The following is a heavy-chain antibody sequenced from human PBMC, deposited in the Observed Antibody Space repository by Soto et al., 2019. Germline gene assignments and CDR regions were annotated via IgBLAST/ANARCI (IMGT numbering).Heavy chain of an antibody. J-gene: IGHJ4*02. D-gene: IGHD6-25*01. V-gene: IGHV4-31*03. CDR2: MYNDGRT. CDR1: GGSDSSGGFY. Sequence: QVRLQESGPGLVKPSQTLSLTCTVSGGSDSSGGFYWNWIRQHPGKGLEWIGYMYNDGRTEYNPSLKSRVYISVDTPKNQFSLKVMSVTVADSAVYYCTREAGYWGQGILVTVSS. CDR3: TREAGY.